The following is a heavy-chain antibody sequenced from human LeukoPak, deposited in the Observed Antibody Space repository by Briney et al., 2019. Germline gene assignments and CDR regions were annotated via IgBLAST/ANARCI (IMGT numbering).Heavy chain of an antibody. V-gene: IGHV3-23*01. J-gene: IGHJ3*02. CDR3: AKGSAIFDAFDI. Sequence: GGSLRLSCAASGFTFSSYAMSWVRQAPGKGLEWVSAISGSGGSTYYADSVKGWFTISRDNSKNTLYLQMNSLRAEDTAVYCCAKGSAIFDAFDIWGQGTMVTVSS. CDR2: ISGSGGST. D-gene: IGHD2-21*01. CDR1: GFTFSSYA.